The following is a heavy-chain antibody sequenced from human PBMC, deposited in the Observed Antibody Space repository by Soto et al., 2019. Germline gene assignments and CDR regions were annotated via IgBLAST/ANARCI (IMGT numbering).Heavy chain of an antibody. Sequence: EVQLLESGGGLVQPGGSLRLSCAASGFTFSSYAMSWVHQAPEKGLEWVSAITGSGVSTYYAESVKGRFTNSRDNSKNTLYLQMNSLRPEDRAVYYCAKGEGAAWIQLWSTMYGMDVWGQGTTVTVSS. J-gene: IGHJ6*02. CDR1: GFTFSSYA. CDR3: AKGEGAAWIQLWSTMYGMDV. D-gene: IGHD5-18*01. CDR2: ITGSGVST. V-gene: IGHV3-23*01.